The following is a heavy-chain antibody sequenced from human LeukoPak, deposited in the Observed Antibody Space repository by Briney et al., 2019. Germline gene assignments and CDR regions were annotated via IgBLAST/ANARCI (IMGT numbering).Heavy chain of an antibody. D-gene: IGHD3-10*01. Sequence: GASVTVSCTASGYTFTSYGISWVRQAPGQGLEWMGWINAYNGNTNYAQKLQGRVTMTTDTSTSTAYMELRSLRSDDTAVYCCARERWETGELADYWGQGTLVTVSS. CDR3: ARERWETGELADY. CDR2: INAYNGNT. CDR1: GYTFTSYG. V-gene: IGHV1-18*01. J-gene: IGHJ4*02.